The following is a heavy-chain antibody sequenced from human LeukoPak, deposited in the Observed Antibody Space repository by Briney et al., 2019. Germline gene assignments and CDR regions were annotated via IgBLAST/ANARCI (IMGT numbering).Heavy chain of an antibody. CDR1: GGSISRYY. CDR3: AREGRVATIAPYYYYYMDV. CDR2: IYTSGST. Sequence: SETLSLTCTVSGGSISRYYWSSIRQPAGKGLEWIGRIYTSGSTNYNPSLKSRVTISVDKSKNQFSLKLSSVTAADTAVYYCAREGRVATIAPYYYYYMDVWGKGTTVTVSS. D-gene: IGHD5-12*01. V-gene: IGHV4-4*07. J-gene: IGHJ6*03.